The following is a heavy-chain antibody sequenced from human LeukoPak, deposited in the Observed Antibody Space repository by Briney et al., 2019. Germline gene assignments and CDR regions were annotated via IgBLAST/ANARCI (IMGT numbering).Heavy chain of an antibody. Sequence: GGSLRLSCAASGFTFSSYEMNWVRQAPGKGLEWVANIKQDGSEKYYVDSVKGRFTISRDNAKNSLSLQMNSLRAEDTAVYYCARGRIAVAGTYIPSNWGPQLYYMDVWGKGTTVTVSS. D-gene: IGHD6-19*01. CDR3: ARGRIAVAGTYIPSNWGPQLYYMDV. J-gene: IGHJ6*03. V-gene: IGHV3-7*01. CDR1: GFTFSSYE. CDR2: IKQDGSEK.